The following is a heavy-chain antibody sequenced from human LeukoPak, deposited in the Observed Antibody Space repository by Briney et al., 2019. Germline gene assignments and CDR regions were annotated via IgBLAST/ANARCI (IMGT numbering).Heavy chain of an antibody. V-gene: IGHV3-21*01. Sequence: GGSLRLSCAASGFTFSSYTMNWVRQAPGKGLEWVSSIDSSSIYIYYAASVKGRFTISRDNAKNSLYLQLSSLRAEDTAVYYCARGAYSSSLYYMDVWGKGTTVTISS. CDR2: IDSSSIYI. J-gene: IGHJ6*03. D-gene: IGHD6-13*01. CDR1: GFTFSSYT. CDR3: ARGAYSSSLYYMDV.